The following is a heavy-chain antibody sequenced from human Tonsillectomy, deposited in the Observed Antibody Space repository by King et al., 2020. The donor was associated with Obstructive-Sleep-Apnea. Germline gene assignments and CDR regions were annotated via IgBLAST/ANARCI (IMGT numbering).Heavy chain of an antibody. V-gene: IGHV3-30*18. CDR3: AKGFDSSGYILIDAFDI. CDR2: ISYGGNTK. CDR1: GFTFSNYG. D-gene: IGHD3-22*01. Sequence: QLVQSGGGVGQPGRSLRLSCAASGFTFSNYGMHWVRQAPGKGLEWVAVISYGGNTKYYADSVKGRFSISRDNSKNTLYLQMNSLRAEDTAVYYCAKGFDSSGYILIDAFDIWGQGTMVTVSS. J-gene: IGHJ3*02.